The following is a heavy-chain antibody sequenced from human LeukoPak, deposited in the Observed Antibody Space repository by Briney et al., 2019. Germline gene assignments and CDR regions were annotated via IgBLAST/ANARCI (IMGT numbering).Heavy chain of an antibody. D-gene: IGHD3-3*01. J-gene: IGHJ4*02. CDR1: GGSISRYY. CDR2: IYYSGST. CDR3: AREITIFGALSIRFFDY. Sequence: SETLSLTCTVSGGSISRYYWSWIRQSPGKGLEWIGYIYYSGSTNYSPSLKSRVAISVDTSKNQFSLKLTSVTAADTAVYYCAREITIFGALSIRFFDYWGQGILVTVSS. V-gene: IGHV4-59*01.